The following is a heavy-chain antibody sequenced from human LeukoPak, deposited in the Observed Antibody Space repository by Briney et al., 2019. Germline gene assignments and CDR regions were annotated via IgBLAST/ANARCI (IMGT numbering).Heavy chain of an antibody. CDR2: ISYDGSNK. Sequence: PGGSPGLSCAASGFTFSSYGMHWVRQAPGKGLEWVAVISYDGSNKYYADSVKGRFTISRDNSKNTLYLQMNSLRAEDTAVYYCAKAQIWFGELFPDYWGQGTLVTVSS. V-gene: IGHV3-30*18. J-gene: IGHJ4*02. CDR1: GFTFSSYG. CDR3: AKAQIWFGELFPDY. D-gene: IGHD3-10*01.